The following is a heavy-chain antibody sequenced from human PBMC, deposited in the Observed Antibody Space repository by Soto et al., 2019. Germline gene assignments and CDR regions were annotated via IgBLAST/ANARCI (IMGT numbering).Heavy chain of an antibody. D-gene: IGHD3-22*01. CDR1: GFTFSSYA. CDR3: ARAGFRTRNYYDSSGYPGGY. CDR2: ISYDGSNK. V-gene: IGHV3-30-3*01. J-gene: IGHJ4*02. Sequence: QVQLVESGGGVVQPGRSLRLSCAASGFTFSSYAMHWVRQAPGKGLEWVAVISYDGSNKYYADSVKGRFTISRDNSKNTLYLQMNSLRAEDTAVYYCARAGFRTRNYYDSSGYPGGYWGQGTLVTVSS.